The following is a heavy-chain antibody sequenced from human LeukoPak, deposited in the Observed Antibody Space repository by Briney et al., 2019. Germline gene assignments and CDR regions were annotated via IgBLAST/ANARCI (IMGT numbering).Heavy chain of an antibody. J-gene: IGHJ4*02. V-gene: IGHV3-7*04. D-gene: IGHD5-24*01. Sequence: GGSLRLSCVASGFPFSSYWLTWVGQAPGKGLEWVANIKQDGSKKSYVDSVKGRFTISRDNAKNSLYLQMNSLRAEDTAIYYCTRVGYIDEGIDYWGQGTLVTVSS. CDR3: TRVGYIDEGIDY. CDR2: IKQDGSKK. CDR1: GFPFSSYW.